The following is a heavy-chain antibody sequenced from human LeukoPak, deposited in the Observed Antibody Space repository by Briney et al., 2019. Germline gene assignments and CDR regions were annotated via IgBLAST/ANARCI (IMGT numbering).Heavy chain of an antibody. Sequence: ASLKVSCKASGYMFTNYGISWVRQAPGQGLEWMGRISASNGYTNYAQKVQGRVTLTTDTSRSTAYMELRNLRSDDTAFYYCAKQRRGGSYPIGASDIWGQGTMVTVSS. D-gene: IGHD1-26*01. CDR3: AKQRRGGSYPIGASDI. V-gene: IGHV1-18*01. CDR2: ISASNGYT. CDR1: GYMFTNYG. J-gene: IGHJ3*02.